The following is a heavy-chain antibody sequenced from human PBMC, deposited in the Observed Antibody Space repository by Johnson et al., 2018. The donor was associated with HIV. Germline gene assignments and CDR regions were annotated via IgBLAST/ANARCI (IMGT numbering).Heavy chain of an antibody. Sequence: VQVVESGGGLVQPGGSLRLSCAASGFTFSDYYMNWIRQAPGKGLAWVSYISSGGSTIYYADSVKGRFTISRDNSKNTLYMQMNSLRAEDTAVYYCASGRVGGNDAFDIWGQGTMVTVSS. V-gene: IGHV3-11*04. CDR1: GFTFSDYY. CDR3: ASGRVGGNDAFDI. D-gene: IGHD2-15*01. CDR2: ISSGGSTI. J-gene: IGHJ3*02.